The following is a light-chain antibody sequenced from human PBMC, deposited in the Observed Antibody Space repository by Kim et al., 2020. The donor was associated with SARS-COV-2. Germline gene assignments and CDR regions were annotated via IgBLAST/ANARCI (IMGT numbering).Light chain of an antibody. CDR1: QSATSTS. J-gene: IGKJ3*01. Sequence: PGERVTISCRSSQSATSTSLPWCQRKAGQAPRLLISGASTRSTAIPARFSGGGSGTDFTLTISSLQPEDFAVYYCQQEYDTPFGTGTKVDIK. V-gene: IGKV3D-7*01. CDR3: QQEYDTP. CDR2: GAS.